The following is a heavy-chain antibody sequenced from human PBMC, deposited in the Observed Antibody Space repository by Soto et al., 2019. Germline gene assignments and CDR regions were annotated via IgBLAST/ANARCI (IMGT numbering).Heavy chain of an antibody. V-gene: IGHV3-23*01. CDR1: GFTFSSYA. D-gene: IGHD2-21*01. Sequence: EVQLLESGGGLVQPGGSLRLSCAASGFTFSSYAMSWVRQAPGKGLEWVSAISGSGGSTYYADSVKGRFTISRDNSKNTLYLQMNSLRAEDTAVYYCAKDLSPYCVGDCYPYYFDYWGQGTLVTVSS. J-gene: IGHJ4*02. CDR2: ISGSGGST. CDR3: AKDLSPYCVGDCYPYYFDY.